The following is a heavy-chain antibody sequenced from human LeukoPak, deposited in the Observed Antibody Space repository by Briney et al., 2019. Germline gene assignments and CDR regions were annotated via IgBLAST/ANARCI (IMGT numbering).Heavy chain of an antibody. Sequence: PGGSLRLSCAASGFTFNRFAMHWVRQAPGKGLEWVAVISYDGSNKYYADSVKGRFTISRDNSKNTLYLQMNSLRYEDTAVYYCAAGDQQLVLWGQGTLVTVSS. J-gene: IGHJ4*02. CDR2: ISYDGSNK. CDR3: AAGDQQLVL. D-gene: IGHD6-13*01. CDR1: GFTFNRFA. V-gene: IGHV3-30-3*01.